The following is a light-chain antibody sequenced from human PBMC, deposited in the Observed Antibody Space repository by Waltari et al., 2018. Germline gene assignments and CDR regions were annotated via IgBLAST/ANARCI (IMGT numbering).Light chain of an antibody. J-gene: IGLJ2*01. CDR2: NNN. Sequence: QSVLTQSPSASGTSGQRVTISCSGSSSNIGRDIVNWYRHLPGTAPKLLIYNNNQRPSGVPARFSGSTSGTSASLAISGLQSEDEADYYCAAWDDSLNGVVFGGGTKLSVL. CDR1: SSNIGRDI. V-gene: IGLV1-44*01. CDR3: AAWDDSLNGVV.